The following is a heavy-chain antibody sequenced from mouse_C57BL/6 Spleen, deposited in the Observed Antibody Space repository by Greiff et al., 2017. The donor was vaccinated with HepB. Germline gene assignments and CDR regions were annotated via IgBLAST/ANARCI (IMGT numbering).Heavy chain of an antibody. CDR3: ARRDFDY. Sequence: VQLQQSGAELAKPGASVKLSCKASGYTFTSYWMHWVKQRPGQGLEWIGYINPSSGYTKYNQKFKDKATLTADKYSSTAYMQLSSLTYEDSAVYYCARRDFDYWGQGTTLTVSS. CDR1: GYTFTSYW. V-gene: IGHV1-7*01. CDR2: INPSSGYT. J-gene: IGHJ2*01.